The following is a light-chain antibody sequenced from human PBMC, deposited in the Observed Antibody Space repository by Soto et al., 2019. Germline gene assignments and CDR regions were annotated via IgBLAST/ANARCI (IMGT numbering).Light chain of an antibody. CDR3: QQHNQWPIT. CDR1: QSAGNF. V-gene: IGKV3D-15*01. CDR2: YIS. J-gene: IGKJ5*01. Sequence: IVMTQSPATLSVSPGERASLYFRASQSAGNFLAFYQQKPGQAPRLLIYYISTRATGIPARFSGSGSGTEFTLTINSLQSEDSAVYYCQQHNQWPITFGQGTRLEIK.